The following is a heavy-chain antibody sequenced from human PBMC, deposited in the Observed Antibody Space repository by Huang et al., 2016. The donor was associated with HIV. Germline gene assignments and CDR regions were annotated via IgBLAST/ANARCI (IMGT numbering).Heavy chain of an antibody. CDR3: TRDSVYPNYYDGSGFYLDY. J-gene: IGHJ4*02. CDR2: IRRKNYSETT. V-gene: IGHV3-49*05. Sequence: EVQFVESGGGLVKPGRSLRLSCTASGFTFGNYGMSWFRRAQGKGMEWVGFIRRKNYSETTEYDASVKGRYTISRDDSKSIAYLKMNSLKPEDTAVYYGTRDSVYPNYYDGSGFYLDYWGQGTLVTVSS. CDR1: GFTFGNYG. D-gene: IGHD3-22*01.